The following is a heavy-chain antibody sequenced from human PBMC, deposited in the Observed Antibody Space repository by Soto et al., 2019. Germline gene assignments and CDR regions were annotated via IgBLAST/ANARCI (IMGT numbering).Heavy chain of an antibody. V-gene: IGHV1-8*01. CDR3: ARARRYCTNGVCYFRGRFFDC. Sequence: QVQLVQSGAEVKKPGASVKVSCKASGYTFTSYDINWVRQATGQGLEWMGWMNPNSGNTGYAQKFQGRVTMTRNTSISTAYMELSRLRSEDTAVYYCARARRYCTNGVCYFRGRFFDCWGQGPLVTVSS. D-gene: IGHD2-8*01. CDR2: MNPNSGNT. CDR1: GYTFTSYD. J-gene: IGHJ4*02.